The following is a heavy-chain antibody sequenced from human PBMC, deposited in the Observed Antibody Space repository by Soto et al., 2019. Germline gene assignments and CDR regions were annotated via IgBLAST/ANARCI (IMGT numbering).Heavy chain of an antibody. Sequence: QVQLVESGGGVVQPGRSLRLSCAASGFPFSSYGMHWVRQAPGKGLEWVAVIWYDGSNKYYADSVKGRFTISRDNSKNMLYLQMNILRAEDTAVYYCARSGGWGQGTLVTVSS. D-gene: IGHD6-19*01. V-gene: IGHV3-33*01. CDR3: ARSGG. CDR2: IWYDGSNK. J-gene: IGHJ4*02. CDR1: GFPFSSYG.